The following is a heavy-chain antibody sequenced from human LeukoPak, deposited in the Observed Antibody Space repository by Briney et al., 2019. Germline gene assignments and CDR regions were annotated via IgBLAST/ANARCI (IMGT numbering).Heavy chain of an antibody. D-gene: IGHD6-13*01. CDR3: AKGFIAAGTAVLFDY. CDR2: ISWNSGNI. Sequence: GRSLRLSCAASGFTFDDYAMHWVRQAPGKGLEWVSGISWNSGNIGYADSVKGRFTISGDNAKKSLYLQMNSLRVEDTAFYYCAKGFIAAGTAVLFDYWGQGTLVTVSS. CDR1: GFTFDDYA. V-gene: IGHV3-9*01. J-gene: IGHJ4*02.